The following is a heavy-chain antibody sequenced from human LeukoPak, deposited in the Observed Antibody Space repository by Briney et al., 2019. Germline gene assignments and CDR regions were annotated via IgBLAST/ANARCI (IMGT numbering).Heavy chain of an antibody. CDR3: ARETAVVTPGRSDVFDI. CDR1: GGSISSHY. J-gene: IGHJ3*02. CDR2: TYYSGST. D-gene: IGHD4-23*01. V-gene: IGHV4-59*11. Sequence: PSETLSLTCTVSGGSISSHYWTWIRQPQGKGLEWIGYTYYSGSTDYNPSLKSRVTISVDTSKRQFSLRLSSVTAADTAVYFCARETAVVTPGRSDVFDIWGQGTMVTVSS.